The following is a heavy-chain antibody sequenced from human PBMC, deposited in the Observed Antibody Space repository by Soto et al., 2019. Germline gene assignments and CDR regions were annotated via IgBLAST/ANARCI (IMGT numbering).Heavy chain of an antibody. CDR3: ARGYCSSTSCFRPNAFDI. V-gene: IGHV1-69*02. CDR2: IIPILGIA. Sequence: QVQLVQSGAEVKKPGSSVKVSCKASGGTFSSYTISWVRQAPGQGLERMGRIIPILGIANYAQKFQGRVTITADKSTSTAYMELSSLRSEDTAVYYCARGYCSSTSCFRPNAFDIWGQGTMVTVSS. CDR1: GGTFSSYT. D-gene: IGHD2-2*01. J-gene: IGHJ3*02.